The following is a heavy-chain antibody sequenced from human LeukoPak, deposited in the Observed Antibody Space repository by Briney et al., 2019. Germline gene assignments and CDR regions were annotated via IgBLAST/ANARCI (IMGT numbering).Heavy chain of an antibody. Sequence: PGGSLRLSCAASEVSFSNYWMHWVRQAPGKGLVWVSRIKSDGSTTTYADSVKGRFTISRNNAKNTLYLQMNSLRVEDTAVYYCARRGAVTGAFDSWGQGTLVAVSS. D-gene: IGHD6-19*01. CDR3: ARRGAVTGAFDS. V-gene: IGHV3-74*01. CDR1: EVSFSNYW. J-gene: IGHJ4*02. CDR2: IKSDGSTT.